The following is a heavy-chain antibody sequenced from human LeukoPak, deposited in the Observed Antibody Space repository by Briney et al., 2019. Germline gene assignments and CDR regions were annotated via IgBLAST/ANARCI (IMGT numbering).Heavy chain of an antibody. CDR3: ARERIDYGGNHDAFDI. V-gene: IGHV1-18*01. CDR2: ISAYNGNT. J-gene: IGHJ3*02. CDR1: GYTFTSYG. D-gene: IGHD4-23*01. Sequence: GASVKVSCKASGYTFTSYGISWVRQAPGQGLEWMGWISAYNGNTNYAQKLQGRVTMTTDTSTSTAYMELRSLRSDDTAVYYCARERIDYGGNHDAFDIWGQGTMVTVSS.